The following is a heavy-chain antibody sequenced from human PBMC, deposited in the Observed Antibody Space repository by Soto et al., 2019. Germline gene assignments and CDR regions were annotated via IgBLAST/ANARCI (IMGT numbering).Heavy chain of an antibody. D-gene: IGHD3-10*01. CDR1: GYTLTSYG. CDR2: ITSDNRNT. CDR3: AKGPAEYYSYVDY. J-gene: IGHJ4*02. Sequence: QVHLVQSGAEVKKPGSSVKVSCKASGYTLTSYGISWVRQAPGQGLEWMGWITSDNRNTKYAQKIQGRVTMTKDTSKSTGSLEMRNLKSDDPAAYFCAKGPAEYYSYVDYWGQGTLVTVSS. V-gene: IGHV1-18*01.